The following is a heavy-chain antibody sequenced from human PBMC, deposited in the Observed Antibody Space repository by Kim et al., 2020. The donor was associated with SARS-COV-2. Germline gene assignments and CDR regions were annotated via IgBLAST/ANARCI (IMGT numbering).Heavy chain of an antibody. Sequence: YADSVKGRYTISRDKSKNTLYLQMNSLSAEDTAVYYCAKVLWFGESRIDYWGQGTLVTVSS. V-gene: IGHV3-23*01. D-gene: IGHD3-10*01. CDR3: AKVLWFGESRIDY. J-gene: IGHJ4*02.